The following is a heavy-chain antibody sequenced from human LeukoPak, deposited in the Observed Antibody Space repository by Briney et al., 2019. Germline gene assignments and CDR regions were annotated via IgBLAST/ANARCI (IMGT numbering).Heavy chain of an antibody. Sequence: SETLSLTCTVSGGSISSSSYYWGWIRQPPGKGLEWIGSIYYSGSTYYNPSLKSRVTISVDTSKNQFSLKLSSVTAADTAVYYCARRWTYDFWSGYSWGYFDYWGQGTLVTVSS. J-gene: IGHJ4*02. CDR3: ARRWTYDFWSGYSWGYFDY. V-gene: IGHV4-39*01. D-gene: IGHD3-3*01. CDR2: IYYSGST. CDR1: GGSISSSSYY.